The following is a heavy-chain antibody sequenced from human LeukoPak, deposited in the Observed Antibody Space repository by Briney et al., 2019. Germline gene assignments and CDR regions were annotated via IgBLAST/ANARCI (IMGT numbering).Heavy chain of an antibody. J-gene: IGHJ4*02. Sequence: GGSLRLSCAASGFTFSSYAMSWVRQAPGKGLEWVSAISGSDGSTYYADSVKGRFTISRDNSKNTLYLQMNSLRAEDTAVYYCAKDINYGDYLYWGQGTLVTVSS. CDR3: AKDINYGDYLY. CDR1: GFTFSSYA. CDR2: ISGSDGST. V-gene: IGHV3-23*01. D-gene: IGHD4-17*01.